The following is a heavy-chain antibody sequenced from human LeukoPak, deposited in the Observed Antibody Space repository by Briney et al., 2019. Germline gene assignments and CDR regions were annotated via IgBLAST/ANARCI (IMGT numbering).Heavy chain of an antibody. CDR2: IYPGDSDT. Sequence: GESLKISCKGSGYTFTSYWIGWVRQMPGKGLEWMGIIYPGDSDTRYSLSFQGQVTISVDKSISTAYLQWSSLKASDTAMYYCARREYSSTWYYFDYWGQGTLVTVSS. CDR3: ARREYSSTWYYFDY. V-gene: IGHV5-51*01. J-gene: IGHJ4*02. D-gene: IGHD6-13*01. CDR1: GYTFTSYW.